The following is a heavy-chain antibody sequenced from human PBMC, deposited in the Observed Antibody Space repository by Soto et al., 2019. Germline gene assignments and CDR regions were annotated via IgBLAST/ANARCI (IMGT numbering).Heavy chain of an antibody. CDR1: GYTFTSYG. D-gene: IGHD3-22*01. CDR2: INAGNGNT. V-gene: IGHV1-18*04. J-gene: IGHJ2*01. CDR3: AREFGVVVISWYFDL. Sequence: ASVKVSCKASGYTFTSYGISWVRQAPGQRLEWMGWINAGNGNTKYAQKFQGRVTITRDTSASTAYMELSSLRSEDTAVYYCAREFGVVVISWYFDLWGRGTLVTVSS.